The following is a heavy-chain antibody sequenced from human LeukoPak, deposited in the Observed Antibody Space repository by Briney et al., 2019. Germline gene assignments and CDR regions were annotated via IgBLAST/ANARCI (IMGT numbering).Heavy chain of an antibody. Sequence: SETLSLTCTVSGGSISSYYWSWIRQPPGKGLEWIGYIYYSGSTNYNPSLKSRVTISVDTSKNQFSLKLSSVTAADTAVYYCARVPTVYYDFWSGYYSRGVYYGMDVWGQGTTVTVSS. CDR2: IYYSGST. D-gene: IGHD3-3*01. CDR1: GGSISSYY. J-gene: IGHJ6*02. CDR3: ARVPTVYYDFWSGYYSRGVYYGMDV. V-gene: IGHV4-59*01.